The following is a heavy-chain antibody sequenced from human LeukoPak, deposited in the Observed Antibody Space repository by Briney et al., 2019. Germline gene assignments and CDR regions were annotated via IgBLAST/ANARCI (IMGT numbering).Heavy chain of an antibody. Sequence: ASVKVSCKASGYTFTGYYMHWVRQAPGQGPEWMGWINPSNGDTNYAQKFQGRVTMTRDTSISTAYMELSRLRSDDTAVYYCARVSLGIYWYYALWGRGTLVTVSS. V-gene: IGHV1-2*02. D-gene: IGHD1-14*01. J-gene: IGHJ2*01. CDR3: ARVSLGIYWYYAL. CDR1: GYTFTGYY. CDR2: INPSNGDT.